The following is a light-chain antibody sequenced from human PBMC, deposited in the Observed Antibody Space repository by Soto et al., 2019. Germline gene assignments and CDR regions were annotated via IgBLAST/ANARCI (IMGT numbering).Light chain of an antibody. CDR3: SSYRSSSTGV. V-gene: IGLV2-14*01. J-gene: IGLJ1*01. Sequence: QSALTQPASVSGSPGQSITISCTGTRSDVGGYNFVSWYQQHPGKAPKLMIYDVSNRPSGVSNRFSGSKSGNTASLTISGHQAEDEADYYCSSYRSSSTGVFGTGTKVTVL. CDR2: DVS. CDR1: RSDVGGYNF.